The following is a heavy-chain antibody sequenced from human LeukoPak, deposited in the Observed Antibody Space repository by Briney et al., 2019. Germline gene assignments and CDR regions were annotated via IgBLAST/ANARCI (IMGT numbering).Heavy chain of an antibody. Sequence: GRSLRLSCAASGFAFSSYAMHWVRQAPGKGLEWVALISNDGRNKYHADSVKGRFTISRDNSKNMVYLQMNSQRAEDTAVYYCARDPVSVGLRINSDYWGQGTLVTVSS. J-gene: IGHJ4*02. V-gene: IGHV3-30*04. D-gene: IGHD3-3*01. CDR3: ARDPVSVGLRINSDY. CDR1: GFAFSSYA. CDR2: ISNDGRNK.